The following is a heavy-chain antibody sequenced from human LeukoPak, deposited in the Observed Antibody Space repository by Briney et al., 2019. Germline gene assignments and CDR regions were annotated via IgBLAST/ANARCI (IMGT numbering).Heavy chain of an antibody. D-gene: IGHD3-22*01. Sequence: GESLKISCKGSGYSFTSYWISWVRPMPGKGLEWMGRIDPSDSYTNYSPSFQGHVTISADKPISTAYLQWSSLKASDTAMYYCARIGYYYDSSGSLGSDYWGQGTLVTVSS. J-gene: IGHJ4*02. V-gene: IGHV5-10-1*01. CDR1: GYSFTSYW. CDR2: IDPSDSYT. CDR3: ARIGYYYDSSGSLGSDY.